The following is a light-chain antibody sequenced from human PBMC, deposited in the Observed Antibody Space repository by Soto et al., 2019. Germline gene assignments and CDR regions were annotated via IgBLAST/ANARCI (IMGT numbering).Light chain of an antibody. CDR1: HNVGYD. CDR3: QQHNGWPLT. J-gene: IGKJ4*01. CDR2: DAF. V-gene: IGKV3-11*01. Sequence: EVVLTQSPATLSLSPGERAILSCRASHNVGYDLAWYQQRPGQAPRLLIPDAFNRATGIPARFSGSGSGTDFTLTISSLEPEAVAVYYCQQHNGWPLTFGGGTKVEI.